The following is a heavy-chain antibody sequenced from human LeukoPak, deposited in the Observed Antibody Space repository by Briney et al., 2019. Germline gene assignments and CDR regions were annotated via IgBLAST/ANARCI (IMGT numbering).Heavy chain of an antibody. D-gene: IGHD5-12*01. V-gene: IGHV1-2*02. CDR3: ARDHGGKVQCLRLLHFDY. CDR1: GYTFTGYY. J-gene: IGHJ4*02. Sequence: ASVKVSCNASGYTFTGYYMHWVRQAPGQGLEWMGWINPNSGGTNYAQKFQGRVTMTRDTSISTAYMELSRLRSDDTAVYYCARDHGGKVQCLRLLHFDYWGQGTLVTVSS. CDR2: INPNSGGT.